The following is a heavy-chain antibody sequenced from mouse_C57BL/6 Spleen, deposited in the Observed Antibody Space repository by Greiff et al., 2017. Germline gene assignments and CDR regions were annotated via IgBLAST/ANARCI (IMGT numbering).Heavy chain of an antibody. CDR2: IYPGDGDT. D-gene: IGHD2-3*01. Sequence: QVQLQQSGPELVKPGASVKISCKASGYAFSSSWMNWVKQRPGKGLEWIGRIYPGDGDTNYNGKFKGKATLTADKSSSTAYMQLSSLTSEDSAVYFCAAMMVDYWGQGTTLTVSS. V-gene: IGHV1-82*01. CDR3: AAMMVDY. J-gene: IGHJ2*01. CDR1: GYAFSSSW.